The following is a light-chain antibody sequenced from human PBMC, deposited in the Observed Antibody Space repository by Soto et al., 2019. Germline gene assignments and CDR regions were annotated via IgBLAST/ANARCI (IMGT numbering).Light chain of an antibody. J-gene: IGLJ1*01. V-gene: IGLV2-14*01. Sequence: QSVLTQPAFVSGSPGQSITISCTGYIHYDFVSWYQQHPGTAPKLVIYEVSNRPSGTSDRFSGSKSGHTASLTISGLQTEDEAVYYCGSYTSSSNYVFGTGTKLTVL. CDR3: GSYTSSSNYV. CDR1: IHYDF. CDR2: EVS.